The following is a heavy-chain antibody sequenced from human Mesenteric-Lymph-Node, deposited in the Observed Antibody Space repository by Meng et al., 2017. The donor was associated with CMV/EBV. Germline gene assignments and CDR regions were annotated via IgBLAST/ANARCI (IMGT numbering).Heavy chain of an antibody. J-gene: IGHJ6*02. V-gene: IGHV1-18*01. Sequence: ASVKVSCKASGYTFTSYGISWVRQAPEQGLEWMGWISAYNGNTNYAQKLQGRVTMTTDTSTSTAYMELRSLRSDDTAVYYCARGNYYDSSADMIFYYYYYGMDVWGQGTTVTVSS. D-gene: IGHD3-22*01. CDR3: ARGNYYDSSADMIFYYYYYGMDV. CDR2: ISAYNGNT. CDR1: GYTFTSYG.